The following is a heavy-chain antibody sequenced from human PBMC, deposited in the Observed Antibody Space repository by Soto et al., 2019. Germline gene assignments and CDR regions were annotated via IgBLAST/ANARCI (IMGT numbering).Heavy chain of an antibody. J-gene: IGHJ6*02. CDR3: ARRPNGYSGYDSPNYYYYGMDV. V-gene: IGHV5-10-1*01. CDR1: GYSFTSYW. Sequence: PGESLKISCKGSGYSFTSYWISWVRQMPGKGLEWMGRIDPSDSYTNYSPSFQGHVTVSADKSISTAYLQWSSLKASDTAMYYCARRPNGYSGYDSPNYYYYGMDVWGQGTTVTISS. CDR2: IDPSDSYT. D-gene: IGHD5-12*01.